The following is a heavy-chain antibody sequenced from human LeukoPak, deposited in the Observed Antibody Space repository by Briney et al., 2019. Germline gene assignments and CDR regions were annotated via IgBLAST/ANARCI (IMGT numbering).Heavy chain of an antibody. D-gene: IGHD3-10*01. Sequence: SETLSLTCTVSGDSVSSSSYYWDWIRQPPGKGLEWIGSISSDGNTHYNTSLKSRVTMSVDTSKNQFSLKLSPVTAADTAVYFCARGPYYGSGSLREPFEYWGQGTLATVSS. CDR1: GDSVSSSSYY. CDR2: ISSDGNT. J-gene: IGHJ4*02. V-gene: IGHV4-39*07. CDR3: ARGPYYGSGSLREPFEY.